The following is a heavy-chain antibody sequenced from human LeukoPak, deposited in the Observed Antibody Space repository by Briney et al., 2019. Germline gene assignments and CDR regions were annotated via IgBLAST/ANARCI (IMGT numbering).Heavy chain of an antibody. Sequence: PGGSLRLSCAASGFTFRSCAMNWVRQAPGKGLEYVSAINSNGGSTYYAKSVKGRFTISRDNSKNTPYLQMGSLRAEDMAVYYCARGPTMKADIWGQGTLVTVSS. J-gene: IGHJ3*02. D-gene: IGHD3-22*01. CDR1: GFTFRSCA. CDR2: INSNGGST. V-gene: IGHV3-64*01. CDR3: ARGPTMKADI.